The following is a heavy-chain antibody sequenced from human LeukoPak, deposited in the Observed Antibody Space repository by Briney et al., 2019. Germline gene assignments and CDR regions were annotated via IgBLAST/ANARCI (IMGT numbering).Heavy chain of an antibody. Sequence: ASVKVSCXASGYTFTGYYMHWVRLAHGQGLEWMGWINPNSGGTNYAQKFQGRVTMTRDTSISTAYMELSRLRSDDTAVYYCAGGSSGYYLRFDYWGQGTLVTVSS. CDR2: INPNSGGT. CDR3: AGGSSGYYLRFDY. D-gene: IGHD3-22*01. J-gene: IGHJ4*02. CDR1: GYTFTGYY. V-gene: IGHV1-2*02.